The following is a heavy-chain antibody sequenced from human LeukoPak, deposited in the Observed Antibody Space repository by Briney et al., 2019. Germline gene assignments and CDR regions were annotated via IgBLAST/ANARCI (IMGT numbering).Heavy chain of an antibody. CDR1: GGTFSSYA. D-gene: IGHD1-26*01. Sequence: SVKVSCKASGGTFSSYAISWARQAPGQGLEWMGGIIPIFGTANYAQKFQGRVTITTDESTSTAYMELSSLRSEDTAVYYCARKVGATRGWFDPWGQGTLVTVSS. CDR2: IIPIFGTA. CDR3: ARKVGATRGWFDP. J-gene: IGHJ5*02. V-gene: IGHV1-69*05.